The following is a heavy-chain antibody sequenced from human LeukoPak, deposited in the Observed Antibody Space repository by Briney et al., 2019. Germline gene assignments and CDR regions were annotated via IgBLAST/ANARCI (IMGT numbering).Heavy chain of an antibody. V-gene: IGHV4-61*01. CDR1: GGSVTSSSYY. CDR2: IYYSGST. Sequence: PSETLSLTCTVSGGSVTSSSYYWGWIRQPPGKGLEWIGFIYYSGSTNYNPSLKSRVTISVDTSKNQFSLKLNSVTAADTAVYYCARVIEGGYRYGSYCYYMDVWGKGTTVTISS. CDR3: ARVIEGGYRYGSYCYYMDV. J-gene: IGHJ6*03. D-gene: IGHD5-18*01.